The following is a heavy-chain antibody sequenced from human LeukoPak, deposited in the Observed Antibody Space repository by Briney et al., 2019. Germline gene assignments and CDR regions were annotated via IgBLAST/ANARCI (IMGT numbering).Heavy chain of an antibody. D-gene: IGHD3-10*01. Sequence: GGSLRLAWVVARFTFSTSAMSWVRQAEGKGLEWVSGISESGGSTYYADSVKGRFTSSRDNSKNTLYLQMNNLRAEDTAAYYCAKGSFWGQGTLVTVSS. CDR3: AKGSF. CDR1: RFTFSTSA. CDR2: ISESGGST. V-gene: IGHV3-23*01. J-gene: IGHJ4*02.